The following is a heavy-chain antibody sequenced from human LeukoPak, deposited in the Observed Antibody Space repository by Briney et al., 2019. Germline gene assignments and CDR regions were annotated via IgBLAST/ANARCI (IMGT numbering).Heavy chain of an antibody. Sequence: GGSLRLSCAVSGFSFSIYEMHWVRQAPGKGLEWVSSISSSGGTTHHADSVKGRFTISRDNAQNSLYLQMSNLRADDTAVYYCATLSVASSDVDHWGQGTLVIVSS. J-gene: IGHJ5*02. CDR3: ATLSVASSDVDH. CDR1: GFSFSIYE. V-gene: IGHV3-48*03. CDR2: ISSSGGTT. D-gene: IGHD6-19*01.